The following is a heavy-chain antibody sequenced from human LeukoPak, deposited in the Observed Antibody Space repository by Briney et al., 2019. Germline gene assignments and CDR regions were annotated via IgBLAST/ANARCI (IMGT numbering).Heavy chain of an antibody. D-gene: IGHD3-9*01. Sequence: SETLSLTCAVSGVSISSREWWIWVRQPPGQGLGWIGEIHRDGRTRYNPSLKSRVPMSIDYSKNQFSLKVSSVTAADTAIYYCGKTDIYFNPIDYWGPGSLVTVSS. J-gene: IGHJ4*02. CDR1: GVSISSREW. CDR2: IHRDGRT. V-gene: IGHV4-4*02. CDR3: GKTDIYFNPIDY.